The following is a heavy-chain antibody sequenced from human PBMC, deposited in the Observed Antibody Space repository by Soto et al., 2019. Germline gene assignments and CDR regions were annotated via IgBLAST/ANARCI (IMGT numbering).Heavy chain of an antibody. J-gene: IGHJ4*02. CDR3: ARHIAVSGTRGFDH. D-gene: IGHD2-21*01. V-gene: IGHV4-4*02. CDR1: GGSITSNW. Sequence: QVQLQESGPGLMKPSGTLSLTCAVSGGSITSNWWSWVRQPPGKGLEWIAEIFHTGSSNYNPSLMSRLTISMDTSKNHLSLNLNSVTAADTAVYYCARHIAVSGTRGFDHWGQGTLVTVSS. CDR2: IFHTGSS.